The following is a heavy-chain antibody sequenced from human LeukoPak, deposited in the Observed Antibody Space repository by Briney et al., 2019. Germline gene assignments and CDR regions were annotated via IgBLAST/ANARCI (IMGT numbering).Heavy chain of an antibody. D-gene: IGHD3-22*01. V-gene: IGHV4-59*02. J-gene: IGHJ4*02. CDR2: IHYSGST. Sequence: SETLSLTCTVSGGSVSVSNWSWIRQPPEMGLEWIGYIHYSGSTNYNPSLKSRVSMSVDTSKNQFSLKLSSVTAADTAVYYCARSSTYYYDSSGYYAGGFDYWGQGTLVTVSS. CDR3: ARSSTYYYDSSGYYAGGFDY. CDR1: GGSVSVSN.